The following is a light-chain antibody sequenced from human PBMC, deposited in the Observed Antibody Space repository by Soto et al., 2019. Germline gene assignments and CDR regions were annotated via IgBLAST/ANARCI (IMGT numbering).Light chain of an antibody. J-gene: IGKJ1*01. V-gene: IGKV1-27*01. CDR3: QKYNSAPLWA. CDR2: AAS. Sequence: DIQMTQSPSSLSASVGDRVTITCRASRGISNYIAWYQLKPGKVPNLLIYAASTLQSGVPSRFSGSGSGTDFTLTISSLQSEDVATYYCQKYNSAPLWAFGQGTKVEVK. CDR1: RGISNY.